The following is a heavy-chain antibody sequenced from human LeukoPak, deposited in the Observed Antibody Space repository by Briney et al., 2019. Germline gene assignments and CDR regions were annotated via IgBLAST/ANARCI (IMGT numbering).Heavy chain of an antibody. CDR3: AELGSTMSGGV. V-gene: IGHV3-48*03. Sequence: PGGSLTLSRAASGLPVSIYELNWVHPPPGKGREWGSYISSSGSAIYYPAPVKGPFSISRANAKNSLYLQMNLRRAEETAVYYCAELGSTMSGGVWGKGTTVTISS. D-gene: IGHD3-10*02. J-gene: IGHJ6*04. CDR2: ISSSGSAI. CDR1: GLPVSIYE.